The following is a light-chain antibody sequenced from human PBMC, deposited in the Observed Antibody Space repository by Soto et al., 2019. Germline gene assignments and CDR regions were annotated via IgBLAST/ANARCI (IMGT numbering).Light chain of an antibody. Sequence: QSALTQPASVSGSPGQSITISCTGTSSDVGGYNYVSWYQQHPGKAPKLMIYDVTSRPSGVSNRFSGSKSGNTASLTISGLQTEDEADYYCSSFTTSSTVLFSGGTKVTVL. CDR3: SSFTTSSTVL. J-gene: IGLJ2*01. CDR2: DVT. V-gene: IGLV2-14*01. CDR1: SSDVGGYNY.